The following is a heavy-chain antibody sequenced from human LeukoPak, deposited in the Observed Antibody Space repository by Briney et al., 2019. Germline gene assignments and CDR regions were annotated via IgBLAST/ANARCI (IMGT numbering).Heavy chain of an antibody. CDR1: GGTFSSYA. CDR2: IIPMVDIA. D-gene: IGHD3-22*01. Sequence: SVKVSCKASGGTFSSYAISWVRQAPGQGLEWMGRIIPMVDIANYAQKFQGRVTITADKSTSTAYMELSSLRSEDTAVYYCAREKMDYYDSSGYLTPYYFDYWGQGTLVTVSS. CDR3: AREKMDYYDSSGYLTPYYFDY. J-gene: IGHJ4*02. V-gene: IGHV1-69*04.